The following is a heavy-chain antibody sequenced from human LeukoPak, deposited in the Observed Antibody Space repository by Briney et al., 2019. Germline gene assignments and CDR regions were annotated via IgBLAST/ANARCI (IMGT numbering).Heavy chain of an antibody. CDR1: GFTFSSNG. V-gene: IGHV3-30*02. Sequence: PGGSLRLSCVASGFTFSSNGMHWVRQAPGKGLEWVTFIQYDGSKKYYADSVKGRFTISRDNSKNTLYLEMNSLRAEDTAVYYCAKGQYYYDSSGYSVFAFDIWGQGTMVTVSS. CDR3: AKGQYYYDSSGYSVFAFDI. CDR2: IQYDGSKK. D-gene: IGHD3-22*01. J-gene: IGHJ3*02.